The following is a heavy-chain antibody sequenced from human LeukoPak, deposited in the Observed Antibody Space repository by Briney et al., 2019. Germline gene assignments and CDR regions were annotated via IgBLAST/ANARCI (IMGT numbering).Heavy chain of an antibody. CDR1: GGSFSGYY. Sequence: SETLSLTCAVYGGSFSGYYWSWIRQPPGKGLEYIGSIFYSGSTYYNPSLKSRVTITVDTSKNQFSLKLSSVTAADTAVYYCARCSSSWYAHFDYWGQGTLVTVSS. V-gene: IGHV4-34*12. CDR3: ARCSSSWYAHFDY. J-gene: IGHJ4*02. D-gene: IGHD6-13*01. CDR2: IFYSGST.